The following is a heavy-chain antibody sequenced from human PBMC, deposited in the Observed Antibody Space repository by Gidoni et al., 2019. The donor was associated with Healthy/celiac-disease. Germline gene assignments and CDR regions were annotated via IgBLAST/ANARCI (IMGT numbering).Heavy chain of an antibody. CDR2: IYSGGST. D-gene: IGHD3-16*01. J-gene: IGHJ3*02. V-gene: IGHV3-66*02. Sequence: EVQLVESGGGLVQPGGSLRLSCAASGFTVSSNYMSWVRQAPGKGLEWVSVIYSGGSTYYADSVKGRFTISRDNSKNTLYLQMNSLRAEDTAVYYCARDRHYDYVWGPRVPPDAFDIWGQGTMVTVSS. CDR3: ARDRHYDYVWGPRVPPDAFDI. CDR1: GFTVSSNY.